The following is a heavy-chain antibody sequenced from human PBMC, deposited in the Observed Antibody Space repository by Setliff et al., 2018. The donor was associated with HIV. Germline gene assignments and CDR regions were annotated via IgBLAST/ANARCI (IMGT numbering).Heavy chain of an antibody. CDR3: ARGSVEMATYYLDY. CDR1: GGSISSGSYY. D-gene: IGHD5-12*01. J-gene: IGHJ4*02. Sequence: SETLSLTCTVSGGSISSGSYYWSWIRQPAGKGLEWIGRIYTSGSTNYNPSLKSRVTISVDTSKNQFSLKLSSVTAADTAVYYCARGSVEMATYYLDYRGQGTLVTVSS. CDR2: IYTSGST. V-gene: IGHV4-61*02.